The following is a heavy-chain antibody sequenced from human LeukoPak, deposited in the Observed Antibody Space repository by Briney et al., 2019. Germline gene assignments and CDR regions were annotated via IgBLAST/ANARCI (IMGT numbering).Heavy chain of an antibody. CDR2: INHSGST. CDR3: ARSPRYFDWFFDY. Sequence: PSETLSLTCAVYGGSFSGYYWSWIRQPPGKGLEWIGEINHSGSTNYNPSLKSRVTISVDTSKNQFSLKLSSVTAADTAVYYCARSPRYFDWFFDYWGQGTLVTVSS. D-gene: IGHD3-9*01. V-gene: IGHV4-34*01. CDR1: GGSFSGYY. J-gene: IGHJ4*02.